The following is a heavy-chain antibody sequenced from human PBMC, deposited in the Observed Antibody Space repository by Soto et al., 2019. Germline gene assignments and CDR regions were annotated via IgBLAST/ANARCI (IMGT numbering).Heavy chain of an antibody. V-gene: IGHV1-69*01. J-gene: IGHJ5*02. CDR2: IIPIFCTA. CDR1: GGTFSSYA. D-gene: IGHD3-22*01. Sequence: QVQLVQSGAEVKKPGSSVKVSCKASGGTFSSYAISWVRQAPGQGLAGMGGIIPIFCTANYAQKFQGRVTITADESTSTAYMELSSLRSEDTAVYYCARDSYYYDTSGYPNWFDPWGQGTMVTVSS. CDR3: ARDSYYYDTSGYPNWFDP.